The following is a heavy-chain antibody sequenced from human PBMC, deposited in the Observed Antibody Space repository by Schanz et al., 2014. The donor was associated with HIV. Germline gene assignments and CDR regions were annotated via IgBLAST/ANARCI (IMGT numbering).Heavy chain of an antibody. J-gene: IGHJ4*02. CDR2: IWYDGSKT. CDR3: AKDLGGFSAYEAYTSGRGY. D-gene: IGHD5-12*01. CDR1: GFSFSSHG. Sequence: QVQLVESGGGVVQPGRSLRLSCAASGFSFSSHGMHWVRQPPGKGLEWVSYIWYDGSKTYYVDSVKGRFTISRDNSKNTLYLQMNSLRAEDTAVYYCAKDLGGFSAYEAYTSGRGYWGQGILVTVSS. V-gene: IGHV3-33*06.